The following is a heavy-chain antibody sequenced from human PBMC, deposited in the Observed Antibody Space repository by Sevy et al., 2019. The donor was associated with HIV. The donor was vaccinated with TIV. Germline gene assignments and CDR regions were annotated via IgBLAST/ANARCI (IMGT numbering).Heavy chain of an antibody. D-gene: IGHD3-22*01. V-gene: IGHV1-69*06. CDR2: IIPIFGTA. CDR3: AGRYYDSSGPVKAAAAFDI. Sequence: ASVKVSCKASGGTFSSYAISWVQQAPGQGLEWMGGIIPIFGTANYAQKFQGRVTITADKSTSTAYMGLSSLRSEDTAVYYCAGRYYDSSGPVKAAAAFDIWVQGTMVTVSS. CDR1: GGTFSSYA. J-gene: IGHJ3*02.